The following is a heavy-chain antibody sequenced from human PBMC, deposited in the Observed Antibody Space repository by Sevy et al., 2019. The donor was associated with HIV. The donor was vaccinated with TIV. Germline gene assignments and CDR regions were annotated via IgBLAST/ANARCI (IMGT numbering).Heavy chain of an antibody. J-gene: IGHJ5*02. D-gene: IGHD3-22*01. Sequence: LSLTCAASGFTFRSYWMSWVRQAPGKGLEWVANIKQDGSEKYYVDSVKGRFTISRDNAKNSLYLQMNSLRVEDTAVYYCARDSPYYYDSSGYLGNWFDPWGQGTLVTVSS. V-gene: IGHV3-7*03. CDR3: ARDSPYYYDSSGYLGNWFDP. CDR2: IKQDGSEK. CDR1: GFTFRSYW.